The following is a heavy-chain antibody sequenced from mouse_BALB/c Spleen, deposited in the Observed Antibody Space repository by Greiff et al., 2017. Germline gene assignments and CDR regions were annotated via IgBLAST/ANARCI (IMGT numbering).Heavy chain of an antibody. D-gene: IGHD2-4*01. CDR2: ISSGGGST. V-gene: IGHV5-12-1*01. J-gene: IGHJ4*01. Sequence: EVKLMESGGGLVKPGGSLKLSCAASGFAFSSYDMSWVRQTPEKRLEWVAYISSGGGSTYYPDTVKGRFTISRDNAKNTLYLQMSSLKSEDTAMYYCAISTMITTAMDYWGQGTSVTVSS. CDR1: GFAFSSYD. CDR3: AISTMITTAMDY.